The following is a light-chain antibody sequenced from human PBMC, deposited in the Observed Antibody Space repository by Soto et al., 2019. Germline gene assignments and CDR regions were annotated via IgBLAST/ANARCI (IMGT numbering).Light chain of an antibody. CDR1: QSISSW. J-gene: IGKJ1*01. Sequence: DIQITQSPSTLSASVGDRVTITCRASQSISSWLAWYQQKPGKAPKILFHDASRLASGVPSRFSGSGSGTEFTLNIRSLQSDDFATYSCQLYNSYFCTCGEGT. V-gene: IGKV1-5*01. CDR2: DAS. CDR3: QLYNSYFCT.